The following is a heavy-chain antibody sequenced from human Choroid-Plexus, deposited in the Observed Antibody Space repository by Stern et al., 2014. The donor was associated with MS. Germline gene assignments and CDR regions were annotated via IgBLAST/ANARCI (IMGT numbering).Heavy chain of an antibody. CDR3: AKDRQYLTYFFDH. J-gene: IGHJ5*02. Sequence: QDQLVESGGGVVQPGSPLRLSCVASGFTFGSCAMHLVRQAPGKGLEWAGGVSHGGSYKYYADSVKGRFTISRDNSQNTLYMQMSSLRPEDTAVYYCAKDRQYLTYFFDHWGQGSLVTVSS. V-gene: IGHV3-30*18. CDR1: GFTFGSCA. D-gene: IGHD2/OR15-2a*01. CDR2: VSHGGSYK.